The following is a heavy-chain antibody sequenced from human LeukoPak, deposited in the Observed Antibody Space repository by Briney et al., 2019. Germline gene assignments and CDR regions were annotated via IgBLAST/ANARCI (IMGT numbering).Heavy chain of an antibody. J-gene: IGHJ3*02. CDR3: ARSLHQGATTAFDI. CDR1: GFTFSSYW. Sequence: GESLRLSCAASGFTFSSYWMSWVRQAPGKGLEWVANIKQDGSEKYYVDSVKGRFTISRDNAKNSLYLQMNSLRAEDTAVYYCARSLHQGATTAFDIWGQGTMVTVSS. D-gene: IGHD1-26*01. V-gene: IGHV3-7*01. CDR2: IKQDGSEK.